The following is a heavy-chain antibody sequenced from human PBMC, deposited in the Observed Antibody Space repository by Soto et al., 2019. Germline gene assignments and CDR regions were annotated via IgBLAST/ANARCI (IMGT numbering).Heavy chain of an antibody. CDR3: ARGVFSGDYYYYMDV. D-gene: IGHD7-27*01. CDR1: GGTFSSYA. Sequence: ASVKVSCKASGGTFSSYAISWVRQAPGQGLEWMGGIIPIFGTANYAQKFQGRVTITADESTSTAYMELSSQRSEDTAVYYCARGVFSGDYYYYMDVWGKGTTVTVS. CDR2: IIPIFGTA. J-gene: IGHJ6*03. V-gene: IGHV1-69*13.